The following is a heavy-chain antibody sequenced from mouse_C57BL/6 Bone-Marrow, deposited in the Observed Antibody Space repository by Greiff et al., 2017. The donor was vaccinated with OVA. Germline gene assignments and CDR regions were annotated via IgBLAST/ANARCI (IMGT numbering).Heavy chain of an antibody. CDR1: GYTFTDYE. Sequence: VQLVESGAELVRPGASVTLSCKASGYTFTDYEMHWVKQTPVHGLEWIGAIDPETGGTAYNQKFKGKAILTADKSSSTAYMELRSLTSEDSAVYYCTRSDYGSSYAMDYWGQGTSVTVSS. V-gene: IGHV1-15*01. J-gene: IGHJ4*01. CDR2: IDPETGGT. CDR3: TRSDYGSSYAMDY. D-gene: IGHD1-1*01.